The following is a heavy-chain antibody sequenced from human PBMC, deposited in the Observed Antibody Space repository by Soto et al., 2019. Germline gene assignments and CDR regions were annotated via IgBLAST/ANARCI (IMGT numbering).Heavy chain of an antibody. CDR2: IYYSGTT. V-gene: IGHV4-38-2*01. D-gene: IGHD1-26*01. CDR3: ARHAGGVSQIDY. Sequence: SETLSLTCAVSGYSISSGYYWGWIRQPPGKGLEWIGTIYYSGTTFYNPSLKSRVTISVDTSKNQLSLKLSSVTAADTAVYYCARHAGGVSQIDYWGQGTLVTVSS. J-gene: IGHJ4*02. CDR1: GYSISSGYY.